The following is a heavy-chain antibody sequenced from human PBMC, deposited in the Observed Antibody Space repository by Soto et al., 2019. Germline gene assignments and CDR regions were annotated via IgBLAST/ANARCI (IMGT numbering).Heavy chain of an antibody. Sequence: GASVKVSCKASGYTFTSYDINWVRQATGQGLEGMGWMNPNRGNTGYAQKFQGRVTMTRNTSISTAYMELSSLRSEDTAVYYCARGGYYDFWSGSNWSDPWGQGTLVTVSS. CDR2: MNPNRGNT. D-gene: IGHD3-3*01. V-gene: IGHV1-8*01. CDR1: GYTFTSYD. CDR3: ARGGYYDFWSGSNWSDP. J-gene: IGHJ5*02.